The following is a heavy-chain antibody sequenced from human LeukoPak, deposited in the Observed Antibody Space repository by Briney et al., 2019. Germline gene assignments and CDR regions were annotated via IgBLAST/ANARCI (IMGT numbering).Heavy chain of an antibody. Sequence: ASVKVSCKASGYTFTSYDINWVRQATGQGLEWMGWMNPNSGNTGYAQKLQGRVTMTTDTSTSTAYMELRSLRSDDTAVYYCAFQHGPCCSGGSCRGWFDPWGQGTLVTVSS. J-gene: IGHJ5*02. CDR1: GYTFTSYD. CDR2: MNPNSGNT. CDR3: AFQHGPCCSGGSCRGWFDP. V-gene: IGHV1-8*01. D-gene: IGHD2-15*01.